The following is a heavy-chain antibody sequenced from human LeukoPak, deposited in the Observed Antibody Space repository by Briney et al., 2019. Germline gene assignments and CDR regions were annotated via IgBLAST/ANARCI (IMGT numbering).Heavy chain of an antibody. Sequence: GGSLRLSCAASGFAFSDYSMNWVRQPPGKGRGWISYIGIDSGYTNYADSVKGRFTISGDKAKNSLYLQMNSLRVEDTAVYYCARDYKYAFDNWGQGTLVTVSS. CDR3: ARDYKYAFDN. CDR2: IGIDSGYT. D-gene: IGHD5-24*01. J-gene: IGHJ4*02. CDR1: GFAFSDYS. V-gene: IGHV3-21*05.